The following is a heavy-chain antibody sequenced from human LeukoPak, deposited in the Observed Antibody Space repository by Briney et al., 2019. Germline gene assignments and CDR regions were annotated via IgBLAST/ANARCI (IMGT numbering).Heavy chain of an antibody. V-gene: IGHV3-74*01. Sequence: SGGSLRLSCAASGFTFSSYWMHWVRQAPGKGLVWVSRINSDGITTSYADSVKGRFTISRDNAKNTLHLQMNSLRPEDTAVYYCASSPYGGNFDYWGQGALVTVSS. CDR1: GFTFSSYW. D-gene: IGHD4-23*01. CDR3: ASSPYGGNFDY. J-gene: IGHJ4*02. CDR2: INSDGITT.